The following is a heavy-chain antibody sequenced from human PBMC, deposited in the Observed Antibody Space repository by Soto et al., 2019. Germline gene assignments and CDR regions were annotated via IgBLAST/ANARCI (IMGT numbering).Heavy chain of an antibody. D-gene: IGHD2-2*01. CDR2: IYYSGST. V-gene: IGHV4-39*01. CDR1: GGSISSSSYY. CDR3: ARLKRYQLLFP. Sequence: QLQLQESGPGLVKPSETLSLTCTVSGGSISSSSYYWGWIRQPPGKGLEWIGSIYYSGSTYYNPSLKSRVTISVDTSKNQFSLKLGSVTAADTAVYCCARLKRYQLLFPWGQGTLVTVSS. J-gene: IGHJ5*02.